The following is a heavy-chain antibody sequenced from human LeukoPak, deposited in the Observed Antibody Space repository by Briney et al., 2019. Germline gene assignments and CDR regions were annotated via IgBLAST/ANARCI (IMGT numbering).Heavy chain of an antibody. CDR2: IYYSGST. Sequence: SETQSLTCTVSGGSISCYYWSWIRQPPGKGLEWIGYIYYSGSTNYNPSLKSRVTISVDTSKNQFSLKLSSVTAADTAVYYCARGGDYGPPPERDAFDIWGQGTMVTVSS. J-gene: IGHJ3*02. CDR1: GGSISCYY. D-gene: IGHD4/OR15-4a*01. CDR3: ARGGDYGPPPERDAFDI. V-gene: IGHV4-59*01.